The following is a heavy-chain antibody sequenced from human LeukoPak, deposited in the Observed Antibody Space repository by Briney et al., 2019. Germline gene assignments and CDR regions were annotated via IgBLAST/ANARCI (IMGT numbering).Heavy chain of an antibody. J-gene: IGHJ4*02. CDR3: ARVRVGATTDY. V-gene: IGHV3-53*01. D-gene: IGHD1-26*01. Sequence: PGGSLRLSCAASGFTVSSNYISWVRQAPGKGLEWVSVIYSGGSTYYADSVKGRFTISRDNSKNTLYLQMNSLRAEDTAVYYCARVRVGATTDYWGQGTLVTVSS. CDR2: IYSGGST. CDR1: GFTVSSNY.